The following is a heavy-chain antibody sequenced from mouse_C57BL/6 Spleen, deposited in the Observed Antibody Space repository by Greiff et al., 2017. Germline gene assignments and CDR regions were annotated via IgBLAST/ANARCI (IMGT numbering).Heavy chain of an antibody. CDR3: ARLGDYGRSEGV. V-gene: IGHV1-69*01. J-gene: IGHJ1*03. D-gene: IGHD1-1*01. Sequence: QVQLQQPGAELVMPGASVKLSCKASGYTFTSYWMHWVKQRPGQGLEWIGEIDPSDSYTNYNQKFKGKSILTVDKSSSTAYMQLSSLTSEDSAVYYCARLGDYGRSEGVWGTGTTVTVSS. CDR2: IDPSDSYT. CDR1: GYTFTSYW.